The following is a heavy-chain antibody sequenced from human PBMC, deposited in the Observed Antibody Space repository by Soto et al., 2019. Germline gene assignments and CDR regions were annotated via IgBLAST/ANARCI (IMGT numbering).Heavy chain of an antibody. CDR1: GFTVSNTY. Sequence: GGSLRLSCEVSGFTVSNTYMSWIRQAPGKGLEWVSIIYGGGSTYYTDSVKTRFTISTDQSRNTVYLQMDSLRADDTAIYYCAKAKNDYNWDNRPPFDYWGQGTLVTVSP. J-gene: IGHJ4*02. D-gene: IGHD1-20*01. CDR3: AKAKNDYNWDNRPPFDY. V-gene: IGHV3-53*01. CDR2: IYGGGST.